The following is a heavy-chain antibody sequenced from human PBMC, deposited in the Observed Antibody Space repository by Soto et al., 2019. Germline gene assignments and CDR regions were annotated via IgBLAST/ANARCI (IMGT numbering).Heavy chain of an antibody. CDR1: GDSISSYY. J-gene: IGHJ6*02. D-gene: IGHD6-19*01. V-gene: IGHV4-59*01. CDR2: IYYSGST. Sequence: SETLSLTCTVSGDSISSYYWSWIRQPPGKGLEWIGYIYYSGSTNYSPSLKSRVTISVDTSKNQFSLQLSSVTAADTAVYYCARDRAYSSGWDRYYYGMDVWGQGTTVT. CDR3: ARDRAYSSGWDRYYYGMDV.